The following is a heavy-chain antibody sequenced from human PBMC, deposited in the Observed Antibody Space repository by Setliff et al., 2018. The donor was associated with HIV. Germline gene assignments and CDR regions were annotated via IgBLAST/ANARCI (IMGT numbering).Heavy chain of an antibody. Sequence: SETLSLTCAVYGGSFSGHYWSGIRQPPGKGLEWIGEINHSGSTNYNPSLKSRVTISVDTSKNQFSLKLSSVTAADTVVYYCARGVRNFWSGDDVEYYFDYWGQGTLVTVSS. V-gene: IGHV4-34*01. CDR3: ARGVRNFWSGDDVEYYFDY. D-gene: IGHD3-3*01. CDR1: GGSFSGHY. J-gene: IGHJ4*02. CDR2: INHSGST.